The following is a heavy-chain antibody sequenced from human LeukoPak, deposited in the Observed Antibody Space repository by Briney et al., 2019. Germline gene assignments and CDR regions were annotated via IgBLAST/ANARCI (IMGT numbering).Heavy chain of an antibody. CDR2: ISSSSSYI. CDR3: ARDGPMVRGVIKYYYMDV. Sequence: GGSLRLSCAASGFTFSSYSMNWVRQAPGKGLEWVSSISSSSSYIYYADSVKGRFTISRDNAKNSLYLQTNSLRAEDTAVYYCARDGPMVRGVIKYYYMDVWGKGTTVTVSS. J-gene: IGHJ6*03. D-gene: IGHD3-10*01. CDR1: GFTFSSYS. V-gene: IGHV3-21*01.